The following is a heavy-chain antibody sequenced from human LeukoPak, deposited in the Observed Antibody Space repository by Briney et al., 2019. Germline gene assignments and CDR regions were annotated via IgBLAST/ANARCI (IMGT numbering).Heavy chain of an antibody. V-gene: IGHV1-3*01. D-gene: IGHD2-2*01. CDR1: GYAFTSYA. Sequence: GASVKVSCKASGYAFTSYAMHWVRQAPGQRLEWMGWINAGNGNTKYSQKFQGRVTITRDTSASTAYMELSSLRSEDTAVYYYARDVEYQPSRGFDYWGQGTLVTVSS. J-gene: IGHJ4*02. CDR3: ARDVEYQPSRGFDY. CDR2: INAGNGNT.